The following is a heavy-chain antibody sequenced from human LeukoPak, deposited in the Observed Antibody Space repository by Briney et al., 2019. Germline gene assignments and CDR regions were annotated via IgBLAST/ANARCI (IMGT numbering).Heavy chain of an antibody. CDR2: IWYDGSNK. J-gene: IGHJ6*04. Sequence: GGSLRLSSAASGFTFSSYGMHWVRQAPGKGLEWVAVIWYDGSNKYYADSVKGRFTISRDNSKNTLYLQMNSLRAEDTAVYYCASDSRGMDVWGKGTTVTASS. CDR3: ASDSRGMDV. V-gene: IGHV3-33*01. CDR1: GFTFSSYG.